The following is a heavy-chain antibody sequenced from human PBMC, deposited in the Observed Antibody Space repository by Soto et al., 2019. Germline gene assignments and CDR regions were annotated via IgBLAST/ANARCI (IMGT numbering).Heavy chain of an antibody. CDR1: GFTFSSYA. CDR2: ISGSGGST. Sequence: PGGSLRLSCAASGFTFSSYAMSWARQAPGKGLEWVSAISGSGGSTYYADSVKGRFTISRDNSKNTLYLQMNSLRAEDTAVYYCAKIPGITIFGVVIIGASFDYWGQGTLVTVSS. CDR3: AKIPGITIFGVVIIGASFDY. V-gene: IGHV3-23*01. J-gene: IGHJ4*02. D-gene: IGHD3-3*01.